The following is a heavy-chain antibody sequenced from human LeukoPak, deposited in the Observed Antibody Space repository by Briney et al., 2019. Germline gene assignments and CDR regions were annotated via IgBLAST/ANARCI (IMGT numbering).Heavy chain of an antibody. CDR1: GFTFNGYW. Sequence: AGGSLRLSCAASGFTFNGYWMSWVRQAPGKGLEWVANIKEDGSAQYYVGSVKGRFTISRDNAKNSLSLQMNSLRAEDTAVYYCARVLGSGSYYSQYYYYYYMDVWGKGTTVTVSS. CDR3: ARVLGSGSYYSQYYYYYYMDV. CDR2: IKEDGSAQ. J-gene: IGHJ6*03. D-gene: IGHD3-10*01. V-gene: IGHV3-7*03.